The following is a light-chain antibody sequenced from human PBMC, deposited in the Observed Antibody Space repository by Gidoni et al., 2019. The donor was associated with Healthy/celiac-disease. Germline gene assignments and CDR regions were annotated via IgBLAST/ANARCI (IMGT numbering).Light chain of an antibody. Sequence: SHQPTQPPTVSGSPAQTARITCSGDALPKQYAYWYQQKPGQAPVLVIYIGSERPSGIPERFSGSSSGTTVTLTISGVQAADEADYYCQSADSSGTYPRVFGGGTKLTVL. CDR2: IGS. J-gene: IGLJ3*02. V-gene: IGLV3-25*03. CDR3: QSADSSGTYPRV. CDR1: ALPKQY.